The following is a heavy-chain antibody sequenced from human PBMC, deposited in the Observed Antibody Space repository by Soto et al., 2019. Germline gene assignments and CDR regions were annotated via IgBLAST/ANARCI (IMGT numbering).Heavy chain of an antibody. CDR2: VIPMYDSV. V-gene: IGHV1-69*06. Sequence: QVQLVQSGAEVKKPGSSVKVSCEASGGTFNTYTINWVRQVPGRGLEWMGQVIPMYDSVNYAESFQGRVTITADKSTNIAYRELSSLRSEDTALYFCASWRSYSGSYCFDYWGQGTLVIVSS. CDR3: ASWRSYSGSYCFDY. D-gene: IGHD1-26*01. J-gene: IGHJ4*02. CDR1: GGTFNTYT.